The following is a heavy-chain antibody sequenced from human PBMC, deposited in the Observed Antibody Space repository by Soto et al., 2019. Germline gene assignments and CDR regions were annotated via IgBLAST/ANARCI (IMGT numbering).Heavy chain of an antibody. D-gene: IGHD1-1*01. CDR2: ITSSGGGT. CDR1: RDTCSAYI. J-gene: IGHJ2*01. V-gene: IGHV3-23*01. CDR3: GDLHAFPTQRSLDL. Sequence: GSPGISCAAPRDTCSAYIMSWVRQAPGKGLEWVSSITSSGGGTYYADSVKGRFTVSRDNSKNTVYLQMNSLRDEDTAEYYHGDLHAFPTQRSLDL.